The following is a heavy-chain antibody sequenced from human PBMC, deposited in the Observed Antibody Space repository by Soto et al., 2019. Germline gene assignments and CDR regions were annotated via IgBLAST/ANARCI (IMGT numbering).Heavy chain of an antibody. CDR3: ARGQEGVVATH. CDR2: VKDGGHT. J-gene: IGHJ4*02. D-gene: IGHD5-12*01. V-gene: IGHV4-34*01. Sequence: QVQLQQWGAGLLKPSETLSLNCAVTGGSLRGYYWSWIRQPPGKGLEWIGEVKDGGHTNYSPSLRGRVTLSSDTSNNQFSLRLNSVTAADTGVYYCARGQEGVVATHWDQGSLVTVSS. CDR1: GGSLRGYY.